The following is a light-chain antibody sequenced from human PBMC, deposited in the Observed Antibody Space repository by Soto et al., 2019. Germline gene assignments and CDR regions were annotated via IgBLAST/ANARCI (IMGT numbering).Light chain of an antibody. CDR3: QQYNNWPPYT. CDR1: QSVGSN. Sequence: EIVMTQSPATLSVSPGERATLSCRASQSVGSNLAWYQQKPGQALRLLIYGSSTTATGIPARFSGSGSETEFTLTISSLQSEDFAVYFCQQYNNWPPYTFGQGTKLEMK. CDR2: GSS. V-gene: IGKV3-15*01. J-gene: IGKJ2*01.